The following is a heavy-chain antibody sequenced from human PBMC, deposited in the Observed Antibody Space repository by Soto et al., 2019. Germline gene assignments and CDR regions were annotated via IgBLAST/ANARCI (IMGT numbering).Heavy chain of an antibody. D-gene: IGHD3-3*01. Sequence: GGSLRLSCAASGFTFSSYSMNWVRQAPGKGLEWVSYISSSSSTIYYADSVKGRFTISRDNAKNSLYLQMNSLRAEDTAVYYCARVDFWSGYYVDYWGQGTLVTVSS. CDR3: ARVDFWSGYYVDY. J-gene: IGHJ4*02. V-gene: IGHV3-48*01. CDR1: GFTFSSYS. CDR2: ISSSSSTI.